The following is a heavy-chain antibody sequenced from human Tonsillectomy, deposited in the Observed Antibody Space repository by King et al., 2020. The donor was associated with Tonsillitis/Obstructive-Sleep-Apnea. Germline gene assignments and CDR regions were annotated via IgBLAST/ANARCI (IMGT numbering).Heavy chain of an antibody. J-gene: IGHJ4*02. D-gene: IGHD3-16*01. Sequence: VQLVQSGAEVARPGESLKISCKGSGYSFTSYWIGWVRQMSGKGLEWMGSIYPGDSDTRYSSSFHGQVTISADNSISTAYLQWSTLKASDTAMYYCARSYHSWGYFDYWGQGTLVTVSS. CDR3: ARSYHSWGYFDY. CDR1: GYSFTSYW. CDR2: IYPGDSDT. V-gene: IGHV5-51*01.